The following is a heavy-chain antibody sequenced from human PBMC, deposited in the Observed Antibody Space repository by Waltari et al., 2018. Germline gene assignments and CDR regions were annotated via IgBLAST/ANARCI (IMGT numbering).Heavy chain of an antibody. V-gene: IGHV3-48*01. CDR2: ISSSSSTR. J-gene: IGHJ3*02. Sequence: EVQLVESGGGLVQPGGSLRLSCAASGFTFSSYSMNWVRQAPGTGLEWVSYISSSSSTRYYADSGKGRFTISRDKAKNSLYLQMNSLRAEDTAVYYCARARGRDSSGYSRGYDAFDIWGQGTMVTVSS. CDR3: ARARGRDSSGYSRGYDAFDI. CDR1: GFTFSSYS. D-gene: IGHD3-22*01.